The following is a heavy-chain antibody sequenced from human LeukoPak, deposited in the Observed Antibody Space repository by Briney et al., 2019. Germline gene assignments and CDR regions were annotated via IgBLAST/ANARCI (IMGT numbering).Heavy chain of an antibody. CDR2: IIPVLGTT. V-gene: IGHV1-69*13. CDR3: GASTVTVTYYYMAV. CDR1: GGSFSTHA. J-gene: IGHJ6*03. D-gene: IGHD2-21*02. Sequence: SVKVSCKAAGGSFSTHAIIWVRQAPGQGLEWMGGIIPVLGTTNSAQRFQDRLSLTADESTGTASMELTSLRPEDSAVYYCGASTVTVTYYYMAVWGKGTTITVCS.